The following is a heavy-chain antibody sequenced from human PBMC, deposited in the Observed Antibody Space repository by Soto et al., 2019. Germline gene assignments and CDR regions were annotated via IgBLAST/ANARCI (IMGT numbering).Heavy chain of an antibody. Sequence: SETLSLTCTVSGGSVSSGSYYWSWIRQPPGKGLEWIGYIYYSGSTNYNPSLKSRVTISVDTSKNQFSLKLSSVTAADTAVYYCARGLPGRGRSDYWGQGTLVTVSS. V-gene: IGHV4-61*01. CDR1: GGSVSSGSYY. D-gene: IGHD1-26*01. CDR3: ARGLPGRGRSDY. CDR2: IYYSGST. J-gene: IGHJ4*02.